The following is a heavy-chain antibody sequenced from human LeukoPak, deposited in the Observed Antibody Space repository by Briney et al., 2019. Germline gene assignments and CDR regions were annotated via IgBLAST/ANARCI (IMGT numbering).Heavy chain of an antibody. CDR1: GFTFSSYG. CDR2: IRYDGSNK. D-gene: IGHD3-22*01. J-gene: IGHJ4*02. Sequence: GGSLRLSCAASGFTFSSYGMHWVRQAPGKGLEWVAFIRYDGSNKYYADSVKGRFTISGDNAKNSLYLQMNSLRAEDTAVYYCATMHTDGFKVVVVNNYYFDYWGQGTLVTVSS. CDR3: ATMHTDGFKVVVVNNYYFDY. V-gene: IGHV3-30*02.